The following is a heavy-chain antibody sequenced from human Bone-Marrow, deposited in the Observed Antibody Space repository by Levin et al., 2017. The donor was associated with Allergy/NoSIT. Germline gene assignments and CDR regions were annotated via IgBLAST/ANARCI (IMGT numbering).Heavy chain of an antibody. CDR3: ARLPHPSGCTTTRGYTWGGGYFDS. Sequence: PSETLSLTCTISGDSITSNNYYWGWIRQPPGKGLEWIGNFYFSGNTDNNASLKGRVTLSVDTSKKYFFLNLSSVTAADTAVYYCARLPHPSGCTTTRGYTWGGGYFDSWGQGTLVTVSS. D-gene: IGHD3-3*01. CDR2: FYFSGNT. CDR1: GDSITSNNYY. J-gene: IGHJ4*02. V-gene: IGHV4-39*02.